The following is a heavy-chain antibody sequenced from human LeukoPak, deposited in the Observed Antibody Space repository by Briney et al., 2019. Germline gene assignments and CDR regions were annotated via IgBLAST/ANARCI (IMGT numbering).Heavy chain of an antibody. Sequence: SETLSLTCAVSRYSLSSGYYLGWTRQPPGKGLEWIGSIYHSGSTYYNPSLKSRVTISVDTSKNQFSLKLSSVTAADTAVYYCAAQVPEDYQLLYSQGWFDPWGQGTLVTVSS. CDR3: AAQVPEDYQLLYSQGWFDP. J-gene: IGHJ5*02. V-gene: IGHV4-38-2*01. D-gene: IGHD2-2*02. CDR2: IYHSGST. CDR1: RYSLSSGYY.